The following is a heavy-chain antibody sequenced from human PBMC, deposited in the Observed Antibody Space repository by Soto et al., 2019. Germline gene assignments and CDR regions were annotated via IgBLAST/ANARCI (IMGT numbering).Heavy chain of an antibody. CDR3: AKDLGNYYYDSSGYSSYGMDV. V-gene: IGHV3-23*01. CDR1: GFTFSSYS. J-gene: IGHJ6*02. CDR2: ISASGGTT. Sequence: GGSLSLSCAASGFTFSSYSMNWVRQAPGKGLEWVSAISASGGTTYYADSVKGRFTISRDNSKNTLYLQMNSLRAEDTAVYYCAKDLGNYYYDSSGYSSYGMDVWGQGTTVTVSS. D-gene: IGHD3-22*01.